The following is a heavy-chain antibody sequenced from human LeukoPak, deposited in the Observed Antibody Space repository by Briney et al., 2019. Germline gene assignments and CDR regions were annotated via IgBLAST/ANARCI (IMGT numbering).Heavy chain of an antibody. V-gene: IGHV4-39*07. Sequence: PSETLSLTCTVSGGSISSSSYYWGWIRQPPGKGLEWIGSIYYSGSTYYNPSLKSRVTISVDTSKNQFSLKLSSVTAADTAVYYCARGVDTAMVKGAFDIWGQGTMVTVSS. J-gene: IGHJ3*02. CDR2: IYYSGST. D-gene: IGHD5-18*01. CDR1: GGSISSSSYY. CDR3: ARGVDTAMVKGAFDI.